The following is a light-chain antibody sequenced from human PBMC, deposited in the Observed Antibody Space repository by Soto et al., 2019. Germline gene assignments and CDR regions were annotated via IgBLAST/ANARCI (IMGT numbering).Light chain of an antibody. CDR3: HQPSTLPLT. CDR1: QSVSNY. V-gene: IGKV3-11*01. CDR2: DAS. J-gene: IGKJ4*01. Sequence: EIVLTQSPATLSLSPGERATLSCRASQSVSNYLAWYQQKPDQAPRLLIYDASNRATGIPARFSGSGSGTAFTLTIPSLAPDDSALYYCHQPSTLPLTFGGGTNVDIQ.